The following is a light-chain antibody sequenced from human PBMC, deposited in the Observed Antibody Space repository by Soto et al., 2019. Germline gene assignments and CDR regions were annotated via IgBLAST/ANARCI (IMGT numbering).Light chain of an antibody. V-gene: IGKV3-11*01. J-gene: IGKJ3*01. CDR1: QGVSSY. CDR3: QQYGGAPFT. Sequence: EIVLTQSPATLSLSPGERATLSCRASQGVSSYLAWYQQKPGQAPRLLIYDASNRTTGIPARFSGSGSGTDFTLTINSLEPEDFAVYYCQQYGGAPFTFGPGTRVDVK. CDR2: DAS.